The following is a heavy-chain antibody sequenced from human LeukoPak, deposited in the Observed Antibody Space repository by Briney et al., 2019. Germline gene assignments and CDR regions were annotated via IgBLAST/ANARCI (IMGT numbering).Heavy chain of an antibody. CDR1: GGSISSYY. V-gene: IGHV4-59*01. CDR2: IYYSGST. D-gene: IGHD6-6*01. Sequence: PSETLSLTCTVSGGSISSYYWSWIRQPPGKGLEWIGYIYYSGSTNYNPSLKSRVTISADTSKNQFSLKLSSVTAADTAVYYCARDAKQLDYFDYWGQGTLVTVSS. J-gene: IGHJ4*02. CDR3: ARDAKQLDYFDY.